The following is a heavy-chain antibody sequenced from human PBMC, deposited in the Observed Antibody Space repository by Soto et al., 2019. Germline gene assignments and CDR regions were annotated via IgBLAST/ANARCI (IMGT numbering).Heavy chain of an antibody. D-gene: IGHD2-15*01. CDR2: IIPIFGTA. V-gene: IGHV1-69*06. Sequence: SVKVSCKASGGTFSSYAISWVRQAPGQGLEWMGGIIPIFGTANYAQKFQGRVTITADKSTSTAYMELSSLRSEDTAVYYCARGGGYCSGGSCYPRINWFDPWGQGTLVTVSS. CDR3: ARGGGYCSGGSCYPRINWFDP. J-gene: IGHJ5*02. CDR1: GGTFSSYA.